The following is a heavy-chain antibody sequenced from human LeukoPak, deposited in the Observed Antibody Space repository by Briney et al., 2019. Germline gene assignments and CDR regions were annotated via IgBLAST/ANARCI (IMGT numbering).Heavy chain of an antibody. CDR3: AKLKGASSWYRKYYFDY. D-gene: IGHD6-13*01. V-gene: IGHV3-7*03. CDR2: IKQDGSEK. CDR1: GFTFSSYW. J-gene: IGHJ4*02. Sequence: GGSLRLSCAASGFTFSSYWMSWVRQAPGKGLEWVANIKQDGSEKYYVDSVKGRFTISRDNAKNTLYLQMNSLRAEDTAVYYCAKLKGASSWYRKYYFDYWGQGTLVTVSS.